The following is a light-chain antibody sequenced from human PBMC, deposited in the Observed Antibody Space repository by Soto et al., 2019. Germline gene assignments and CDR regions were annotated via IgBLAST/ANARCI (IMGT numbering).Light chain of an antibody. CDR1: QSISTY. J-gene: IGKJ3*01. Sequence: DIQMTQSPSSLSASVGDRVTITCRASQSISTYLNWYQQKPGKAPRLLIYAASTLQGGVPSRFSGSGSGTDFTLTINSLQPEEFATYFCQQSFSTPLTFGPGTKVDIK. V-gene: IGKV1-39*01. CDR2: AAS. CDR3: QQSFSTPLT.